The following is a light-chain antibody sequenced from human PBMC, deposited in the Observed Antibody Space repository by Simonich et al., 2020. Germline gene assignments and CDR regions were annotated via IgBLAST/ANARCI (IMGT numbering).Light chain of an antibody. J-gene: IGKJ1*01. CDR1: QSVSSY. Sequence: EIVLTQSPATLSLSPGERATLSCRASQSVSSYLAWYQQKPGQAPRLLIYDASNRATAIPARFSGSGSGTDFTLTISSLEPEDFAVYYCQQYNNWPRTFGQGTKVEIK. CDR2: DAS. CDR3: QQYNNWPRT. V-gene: IGKV3-11*01.